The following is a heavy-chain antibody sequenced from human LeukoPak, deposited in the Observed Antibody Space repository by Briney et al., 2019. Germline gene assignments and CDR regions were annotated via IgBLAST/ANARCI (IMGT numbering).Heavy chain of an antibody. Sequence: SGGSLRLSCAASGFTFDDYAMHWVRQAPGKGLEWVSGISWNSGSIGYADSVKGRFTISRDNAKNSLYLQMNSLRAEDTALYYCAKGRSLRGRFDYWGQGTLVTVSS. V-gene: IGHV3-9*01. CDR2: ISWNSGSI. J-gene: IGHJ4*02. CDR3: AKGRSLRGRFDY. CDR1: GFTFDDYA. D-gene: IGHD4-17*01.